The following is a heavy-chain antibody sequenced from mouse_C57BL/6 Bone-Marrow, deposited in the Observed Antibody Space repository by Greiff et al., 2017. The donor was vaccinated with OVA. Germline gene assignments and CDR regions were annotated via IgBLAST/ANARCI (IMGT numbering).Heavy chain of an antibody. Sequence: EVMLVESGGGLVQPGGSLKLSCAASGYTFSDYYMYWVRQTPEKRLEWVAYISNGGGSTYYPDTVKGRFTISRDNAKNTLYLQMSRLKSEDTAMYYCARRGYGGNLYAMDYWGQGTSVTVSS. CDR2: ISNGGGST. CDR3: ARRGYGGNLYAMDY. V-gene: IGHV5-12*01. CDR1: GYTFSDYY. J-gene: IGHJ4*01. D-gene: IGHD1-1*02.